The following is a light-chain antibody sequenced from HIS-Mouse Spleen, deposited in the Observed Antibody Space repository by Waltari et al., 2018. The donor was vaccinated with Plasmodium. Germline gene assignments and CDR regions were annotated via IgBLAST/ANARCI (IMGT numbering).Light chain of an antibody. Sequence: EIVLTQSPATLSLSPGEIATLSCRASQSVSSYLAWYQQKPGQAPRLLFYDASNRATGIPARFSGSGSGTDFTLTISSLEPEDFAVYYCQQRSNWYTFGQGTKLEIK. CDR3: QQRSNWYT. V-gene: IGKV3-11*01. CDR1: QSVSSY. CDR2: DAS. J-gene: IGKJ2*01.